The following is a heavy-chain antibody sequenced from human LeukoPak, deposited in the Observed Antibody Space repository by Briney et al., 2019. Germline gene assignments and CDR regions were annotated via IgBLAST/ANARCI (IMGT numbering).Heavy chain of an antibody. V-gene: IGHV3-20*04. D-gene: IGHD3-22*01. CDR1: GFTFDDYG. Sequence: QPGGSLRLSCAASGFTFDDYGMSWVRQAPGKGLEWVSGINWNGGSTGYADSVKGRFTISRDNAKNSLYLQMNSLRAEDTALYYCAKTYYYDSSGTLDYWGQGTLVTVSS. J-gene: IGHJ4*02. CDR2: INWNGGST. CDR3: AKTYYYDSSGTLDY.